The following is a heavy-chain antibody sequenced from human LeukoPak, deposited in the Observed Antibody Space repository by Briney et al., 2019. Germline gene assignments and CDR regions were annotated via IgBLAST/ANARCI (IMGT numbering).Heavy chain of an antibody. J-gene: IGHJ4*02. Sequence: GGSLRLSCAASGFTFSSYSMNWVRQAPGKGLEWVSSISSSSSYIYYADSVKGRFTISRDNAKNSLYLQMNSLRAEDTAMYYCVRDGGRLNFGNGASFDYWGQGTLVTVSS. CDR3: VRDGGRLNFGNGASFDY. V-gene: IGHV3-21*01. D-gene: IGHD3-10*01. CDR2: ISSSSSYI. CDR1: GFTFSSYS.